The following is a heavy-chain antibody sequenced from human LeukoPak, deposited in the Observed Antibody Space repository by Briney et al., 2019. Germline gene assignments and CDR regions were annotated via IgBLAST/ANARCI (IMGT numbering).Heavy chain of an antibody. D-gene: IGHD3-22*01. J-gene: IGHJ4*02. V-gene: IGHV3-21*01. Sequence: PGGSLRLSCAASGFTFSSYSMNWVRQAPGKGLEWVSSISSSGSYIYYADSVKGRFTISRDNAKNSLYLQMNSLRAEDTAVYYCASLYYYDSTGSRDYWGQGTLVTVSS. CDR2: ISSSGSYI. CDR1: GFTFSSYS. CDR3: ASLYYYDSTGSRDY.